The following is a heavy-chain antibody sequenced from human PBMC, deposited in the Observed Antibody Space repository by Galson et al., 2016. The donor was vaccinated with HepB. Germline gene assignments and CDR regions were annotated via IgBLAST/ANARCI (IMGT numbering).Heavy chain of an antibody. CDR2: ISDIGANT. V-gene: IGHV3-23*01. CDR1: GFIFNSHA. CDR3: AARYGEFLMVFDY. D-gene: IGHD3-10*01. J-gene: IGHJ4*02. Sequence: SLRLSCACSGFIFNSHAMSWVRQAPGKGLELVSAISDIGANTYHADFVKGRFTISRDNSKNTMYLQMNSLRVEDTAVYYCAARYGEFLMVFDYWGQGTLVTVSS.